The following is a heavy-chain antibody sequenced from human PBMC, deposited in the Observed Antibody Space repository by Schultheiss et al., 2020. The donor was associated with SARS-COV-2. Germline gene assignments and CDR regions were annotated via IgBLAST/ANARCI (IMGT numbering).Heavy chain of an antibody. V-gene: IGHV4-34*01. Sequence: SETLSLTCAVYGGSFSGYYWSWIRQPPGKGLEWIGEINHSGSTNYNPSLKSRVTISVDTSKNQFSLKLSSVTAADTAVYYCARVDFLLAFDIWGQGTTVTVSS. CDR3: ARVDFLLAFDI. CDR2: INHSGST. CDR1: GGSFSGYY. D-gene: IGHD3-3*01. J-gene: IGHJ3*02.